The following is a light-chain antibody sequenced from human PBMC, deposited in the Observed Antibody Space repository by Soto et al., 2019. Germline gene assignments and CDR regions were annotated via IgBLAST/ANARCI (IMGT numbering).Light chain of an antibody. J-gene: IGKJ3*01. CDR3: QQRSYGLT. Sequence: EIVLTQSPATLSLSPGERATLSCRASQSVDKYLAWYQQKPGQAPRLLIYDASNRATGIPARFSGSGSGTDFALTISSLEPEEFAVYYCQQRSYGLTFGPGTQVDFK. CDR1: QSVDKY. V-gene: IGKV3-11*01. CDR2: DAS.